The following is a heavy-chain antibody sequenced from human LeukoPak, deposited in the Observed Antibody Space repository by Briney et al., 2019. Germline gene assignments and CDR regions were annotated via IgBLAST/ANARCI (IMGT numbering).Heavy chain of an antibody. CDR1: GFTFSSYG. CDR2: ISYDGSNK. Sequence: GGSLRLSCAASGFTFSSYGMHWVRQAQGKGLEWVAVISYDGSNKYYADSVKGRFTISRDNSKNTLYLQMNSLRAEDTAVYYCAKGMGWSGYVFPYYYYMDVWGKGTTVTVSS. V-gene: IGHV3-30*18. CDR3: AKGMGWSGYVFPYYYYMDV. D-gene: IGHD5-12*01. J-gene: IGHJ6*03.